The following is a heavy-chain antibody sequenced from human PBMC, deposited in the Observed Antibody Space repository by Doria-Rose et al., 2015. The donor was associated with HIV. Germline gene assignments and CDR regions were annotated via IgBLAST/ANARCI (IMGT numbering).Heavy chain of an antibody. CDR3: ASSYSRSWPYYYCMDV. CDR1: GGSISSYY. D-gene: IGHD6-13*01. V-gene: IGHV4-59*01. J-gene: IGHJ6*03. CDR2: IYHSGTT. Sequence: VKASETLSLTCTVSGGSISSYYWTWIRQPPGKGLEWIGYIYHSGTTNYNPSLKSRVTMSVDTSKNKFSLRLRSVTAADTAVYYCASSYSRSWPYYYCMDVWGKGTTVSVSS.